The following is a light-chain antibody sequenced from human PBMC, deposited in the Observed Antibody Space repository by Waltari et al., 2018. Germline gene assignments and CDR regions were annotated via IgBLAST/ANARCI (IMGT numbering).Light chain of an antibody. Sequence: QSVLTQPPSASGTPGQRVTISCSGSSSHTGSNYVYWYQQLPGTAPKLLIYRNNQRPSGVPDRFSGSKSGTSASLAISGLRSEDEADYYCAAWDDSLSGEVFGGGTKLTVL. V-gene: IGLV1-47*01. CDR3: AAWDDSLSGEV. J-gene: IGLJ2*01. CDR2: RNN. CDR1: SSHTGSNY.